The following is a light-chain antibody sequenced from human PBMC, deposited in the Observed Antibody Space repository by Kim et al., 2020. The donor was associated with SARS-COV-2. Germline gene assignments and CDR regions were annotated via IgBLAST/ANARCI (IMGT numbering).Light chain of an antibody. CDR2: GKN. V-gene: IGLV3-19*01. Sequence: VALGQTIRITCQGDSLKRYYASWYQQRPGQAPVLVIYGKNNRPSGIPDRFSGSSSGNTASLTITGAQAEDEADYYCNSRDSSGNYVFATGTKVTVL. CDR3: NSRDSSGNYV. CDR1: SLKRYY. J-gene: IGLJ1*01.